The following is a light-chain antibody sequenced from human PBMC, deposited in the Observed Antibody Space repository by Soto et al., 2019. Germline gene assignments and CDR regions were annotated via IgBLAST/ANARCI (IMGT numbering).Light chain of an antibody. V-gene: IGKV2-24*01. CDR2: QIS. CDR1: QSLVYSDGNTY. Sequence: DVVLTQTPLSSPVTLGQPASISCRSSQSLVYSDGNTYLSWLQQRPGQPPRLLIYQISNRFSGVPKRFSGSGAGTDFTLKISRVEAEDVGVYYCMQFAHFPRTFGQGTKVEI. CDR3: MQFAHFPRT. J-gene: IGKJ1*01.